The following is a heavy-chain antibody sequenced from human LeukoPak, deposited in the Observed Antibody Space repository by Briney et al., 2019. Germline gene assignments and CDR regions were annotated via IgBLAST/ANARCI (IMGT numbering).Heavy chain of an antibody. CDR2: INHSGTT. Sequence: SETLSLTCAVYSGSFRGYYWSWTRQPPGKGLEWIGEINHSGTTNYNPSLKSRVTISVDRSKNQFSLKLSSVTAADTAVYYCARVAGGAFEDYGGQGTLVTVSS. V-gene: IGHV4-34*01. CDR3: ARVAGGAFEDY. CDR1: SGSFRGYY. J-gene: IGHJ4*02. D-gene: IGHD3-16*01.